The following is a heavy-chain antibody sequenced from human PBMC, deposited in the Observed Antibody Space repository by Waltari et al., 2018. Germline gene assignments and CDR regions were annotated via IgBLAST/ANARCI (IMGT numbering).Heavy chain of an antibody. D-gene: IGHD2-2*03. CDR2: IKTKAEGETT. CDR1: GFIFKDAW. V-gene: IGHV3-15*01. Sequence: GGLVKPGGSLRLSCAASGFIFKDAWMSWVRQAPGKGLEWVGRIKTKAEGETTDYAGPVKGRFTISRDDAANNLFLQMNSLKIDDTAVYYCATEGLIYTSLDIYDFWGQGSLVAVSS. J-gene: IGHJ4*02. CDR3: ATEGLIYTSLDIYDF.